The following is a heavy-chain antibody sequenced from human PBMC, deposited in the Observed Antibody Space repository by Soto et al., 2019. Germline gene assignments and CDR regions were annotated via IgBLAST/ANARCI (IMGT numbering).Heavy chain of an antibody. Sequence: SETLSLTCTVSGGSISSSSYYWGWIRQPPGKGLEWIGSIYYSGSTYYNPSLKSRVTISVDTSKNQFSLKLSSVTAADTAVHYCARHPTVTTLRYYYYYMDVWGKGTTVTVSS. J-gene: IGHJ6*03. CDR2: IYYSGST. V-gene: IGHV4-39*01. CDR1: GGSISSSSYY. D-gene: IGHD4-17*01. CDR3: ARHPTVTTLRYYYYYMDV.